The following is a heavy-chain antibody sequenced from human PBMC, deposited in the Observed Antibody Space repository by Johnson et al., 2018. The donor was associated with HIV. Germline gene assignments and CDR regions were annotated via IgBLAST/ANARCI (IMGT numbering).Heavy chain of an antibody. CDR1: GFTFDDYT. J-gene: IGHJ3*02. Sequence: EVQLVESGGVVVQPGGSLRLSCAASGFTFDDYTMHWVRQAPGKGLEWVSLISWDGGSTYYADSVKGRFTISRDNSKNSLYLQMNSLRTEDTALYYCAKDIQFVEWPSAFDIWGQGTMVTVSS. CDR3: AKDIQFVEWPSAFDI. D-gene: IGHD3-3*01. CDR2: ISWDGGST. V-gene: IGHV3-43*01.